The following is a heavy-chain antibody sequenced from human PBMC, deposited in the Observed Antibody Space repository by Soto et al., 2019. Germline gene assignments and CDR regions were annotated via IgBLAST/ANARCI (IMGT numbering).Heavy chain of an antibody. J-gene: IGHJ6*02. D-gene: IGHD3-10*01. V-gene: IGHV1-3*01. CDR1: GYTFTSYA. CDR3: ATVLLPYYYGSGRSHGMDV. CDR2: INAGNGNT. Sequence: ASVKVSCKASGYTFTSYAMHWVRQAPGQRLEWMGWINAGNGNTKYSQKFQGRVTITRDTSASTAYMELSSLRSEDTAVYYCATVLLPYYYGSGRSHGMDVWGQGTTGTV.